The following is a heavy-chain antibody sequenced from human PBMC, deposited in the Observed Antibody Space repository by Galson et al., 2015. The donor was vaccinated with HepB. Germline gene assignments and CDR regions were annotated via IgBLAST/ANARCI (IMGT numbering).Heavy chain of an antibody. CDR1: GFTFSSYG. D-gene: IGHD4-17*01. CDR3: ARDGLSGDELAGGDY. Sequence: SLRLSCAASGFTFSSYGMHWVRQAPGKGLEWVAVIWYDGSNKYYADSVKGRFTISRDNSKNTLYLQMNSLRAEDTAVYYCARDGLSGDELAGGDYWGQGTLVTVSS. CDR2: IWYDGSNK. J-gene: IGHJ4*02. V-gene: IGHV3-33*01.